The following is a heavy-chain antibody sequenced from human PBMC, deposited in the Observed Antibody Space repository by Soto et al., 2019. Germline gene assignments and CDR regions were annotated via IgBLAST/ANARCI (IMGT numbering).Heavy chain of an antibody. D-gene: IGHD2-2*03. V-gene: IGHV4-34*01. Sequence: QVQLQQWGAGLLTPSETLSLTCVVYGGSFSGYYWSWMRQPPGKGLEWIGEINHSGSTNYNPSLKRRVTISVDTSKNQFSLKLSSVTAADTAVYYCARVGYYRYYGMDVWGQGTTVTVSS. CDR1: GGSFSGYY. CDR3: ARVGYYRYYGMDV. CDR2: INHSGST. J-gene: IGHJ6*02.